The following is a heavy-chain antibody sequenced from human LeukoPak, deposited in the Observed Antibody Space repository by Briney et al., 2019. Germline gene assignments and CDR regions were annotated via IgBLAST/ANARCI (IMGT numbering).Heavy chain of an antibody. V-gene: IGHV3-53*01. Sequence: SGGSLRLSCAASGFTVSSDYMTWVRQAPGKGLEWVSVIFSGGTTYYADSVKGRFAISRDNSKNTLYLQMNSLRAEDTAVYYCTRGSIAAAGGADYWGQGTLVTVSS. CDR1: GFTVSSDY. CDR2: IFSGGTT. J-gene: IGHJ4*02. D-gene: IGHD6-13*01. CDR3: TRGSIAAAGGADY.